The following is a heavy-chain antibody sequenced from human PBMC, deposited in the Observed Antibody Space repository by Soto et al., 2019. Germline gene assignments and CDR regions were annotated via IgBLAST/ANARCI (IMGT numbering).Heavy chain of an antibody. D-gene: IGHD1-26*01. Sequence: PVGSLRLSCASSGCTFSSYGMSCVRQSPGKGLEWVANIKNDGSEKNFVDSVKGRFTISRDNAKNSLYLQMNSLRAEDTAVYYCESRTYSGVVGEYWGQGTRCTVSS. CDR1: GCTFSSYG. CDR2: IKNDGSEK. J-gene: IGHJ4*02. V-gene: IGHV3-7*01. CDR3: ESRTYSGVVGEY.